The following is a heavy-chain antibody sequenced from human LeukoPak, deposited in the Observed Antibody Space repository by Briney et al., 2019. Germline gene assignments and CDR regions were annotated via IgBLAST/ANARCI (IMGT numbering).Heavy chain of an antibody. CDR2: IYYSGST. D-gene: IGHD4-17*01. Sequence: TSETLSLTCTVSGGSVSSGSYYWSWIRQPPGRGLEWIGYIYYSGSTNYNPSLKSRVTISVDTSKNQFSLKLSSVTAADTAVYYCARHRAVTSDAFDIWGQGTMVTVSS. CDR3: ARHRAVTSDAFDI. J-gene: IGHJ3*02. CDR1: GGSVSSGSYY. V-gene: IGHV4-61*01.